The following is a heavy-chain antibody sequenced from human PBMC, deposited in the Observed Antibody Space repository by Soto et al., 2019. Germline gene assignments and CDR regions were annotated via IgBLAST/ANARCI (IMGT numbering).Heavy chain of an antibody. CDR1: GYPFTRYS. V-gene: IGHV1-18*04. J-gene: IGHJ4*02. D-gene: IGHD2-2*02. CDR3: AHTQGIVLVPAAIWY. CDR2: ISGYNGDT. Sequence: ASVKVSCKASGYPFTRYSIRWVRQAPGQGLEWMGWISGYNGDTEYSKNFQGRLTMTIDTSTTTASMELRSLRSDDTAVYYCAHTQGIVLVPAAIWYWGQGTLVTVSS.